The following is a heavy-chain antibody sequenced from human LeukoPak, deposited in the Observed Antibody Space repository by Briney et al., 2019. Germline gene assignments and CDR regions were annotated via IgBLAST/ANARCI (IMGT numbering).Heavy chain of an antibody. Sequence: SETLSLTCTVSGGSISSYYWSWIRQPPGKGLEWIGYIYYSGSTNYNPSLKSRVTISVDTSKNQFSLKLSSVTAADTAVYYRASAHYDILTGYLHWGQGTLVTVSS. J-gene: IGHJ4*02. CDR3: ASAHYDILTGYLH. D-gene: IGHD3-9*01. V-gene: IGHV4-59*08. CDR1: GGSISSYY. CDR2: IYYSGST.